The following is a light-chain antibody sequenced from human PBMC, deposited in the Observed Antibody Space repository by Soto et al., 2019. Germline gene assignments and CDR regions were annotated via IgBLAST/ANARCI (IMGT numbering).Light chain of an antibody. CDR3: QQYGSSGT. CDR1: QSVSGSS. CDR2: GAS. Sequence: EIVLTQSPGTLSFSPGERATLSCRASQSVSGSSIAWYQQKPGQAPRLLIYGASSRATGIPDRFSGSGSGTDFTLTISRLEPEDFAVYYCQQYGSSGTFGQGTKVDIK. V-gene: IGKV3-20*01. J-gene: IGKJ1*01.